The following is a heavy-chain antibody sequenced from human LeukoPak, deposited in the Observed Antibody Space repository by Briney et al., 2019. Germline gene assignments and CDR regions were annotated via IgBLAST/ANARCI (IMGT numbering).Heavy chain of an antibody. J-gene: IGHJ6*02. V-gene: IGHV3-53*01. CDR2: NYSGGST. CDR1: GFTVSSNY. CDR3: ARHHGSYSLRDYYYYGMDV. D-gene: IGHD1-26*01. Sequence: PGGSLRLSCAASGFTVSSNYMTWVRQAPGKGLECVLVNYSGGSTYYAGSVKGRFTISRDNSKNTLYLQMNSLRAEDTAVYYCARHHGSYSLRDYYYYGMDVWGQGTTVTVSS.